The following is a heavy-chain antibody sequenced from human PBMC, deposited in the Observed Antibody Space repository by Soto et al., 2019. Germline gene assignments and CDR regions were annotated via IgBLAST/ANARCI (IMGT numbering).Heavy chain of an antibody. V-gene: IGHV3-23*01. J-gene: IGHJ6*02. Sequence: PGGSLRLSCAASGFTFSDYAMSWVRQAPGKGLEWVSAIDGSSATTNYADSVKGRFTISRDNSKNTLFLHMSGLRAEDMAVYYCARDRRPSIYSGLAVWGQGTTVTVSS. CDR2: IDGSSATT. CDR1: GFTFSDYA. D-gene: IGHD2-2*01. CDR3: ARDRRPSIYSGLAV.